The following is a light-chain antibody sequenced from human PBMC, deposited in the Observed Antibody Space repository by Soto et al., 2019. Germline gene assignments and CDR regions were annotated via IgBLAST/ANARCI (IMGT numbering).Light chain of an antibody. Sequence: DIQMTQSPSSLSTSVGDRVTITCRASQYINNYLNWYQQKPGKAPKLLIFAAYNLQSGVPSRFSGSGSGTDFTLTISRLEPEDFAVYYCQQYDRSPFTFGPGTKVDI. J-gene: IGKJ3*01. V-gene: IGKV1-39*01. CDR1: QYINNY. CDR3: QQYDRSPFT. CDR2: AAY.